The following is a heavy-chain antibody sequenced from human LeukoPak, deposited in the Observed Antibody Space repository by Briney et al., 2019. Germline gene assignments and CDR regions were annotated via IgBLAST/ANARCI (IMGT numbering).Heavy chain of an antibody. CDR3: ARVVEFWSGYYTLDY. CDR2: IYTSGST. D-gene: IGHD3-3*01. Sequence: PSETLSLTCTVSGGSISSYYWSWIRQPAGKGLEWIGRIYTSGSTNYNPSLKSRVTISVDTSKNQFSLKLSSVTAADTAVYYCARVVEFWSGYYTLDYWGQGTLVTVSS. V-gene: IGHV4-4*07. J-gene: IGHJ4*02. CDR1: GGSISSYY.